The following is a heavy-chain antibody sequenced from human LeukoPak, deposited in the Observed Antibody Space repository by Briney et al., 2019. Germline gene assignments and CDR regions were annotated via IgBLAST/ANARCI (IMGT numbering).Heavy chain of an antibody. D-gene: IGHD3-16*02. CDR3: ARASYYRLGTAFDI. CDR1: GGSISSGSYY. V-gene: IGHV4-61*02. J-gene: IGHJ3*02. Sequence: PSETLSLTCTVSGGSISSGSYYWSWIRQPAGKGLEWIGRIYTSGSTNYNPSLKSRFTISVDTSKNQFSLKLSSVTAADTAVYYCARASYYRLGTAFDIWGQGTMVTVSS. CDR2: IYTSGST.